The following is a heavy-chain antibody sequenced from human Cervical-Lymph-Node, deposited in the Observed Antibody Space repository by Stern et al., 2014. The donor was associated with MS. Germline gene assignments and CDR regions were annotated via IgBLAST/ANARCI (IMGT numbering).Heavy chain of an antibody. CDR3: ARDWRLAAHFIDY. J-gene: IGHJ4*02. CDR2: ISAYNGHT. CDR1: GYSFTFYG. D-gene: IGHD3-3*02. Sequence: VQLVESGAEVKKPGASVKVSCKASGYSFTFYGVSWVRQAPGQGLEWMGWISAYNGHTKYSQKLQGRVTMTTDTSTSTAYMELRSLRSDDTAVYYCARDWRLAAHFIDYWGQGTLVTVSS. V-gene: IGHV1-18*01.